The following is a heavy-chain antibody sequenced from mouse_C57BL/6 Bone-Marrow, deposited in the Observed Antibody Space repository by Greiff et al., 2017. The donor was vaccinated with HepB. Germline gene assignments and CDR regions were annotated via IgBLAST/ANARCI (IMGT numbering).Heavy chain of an antibody. J-gene: IGHJ4*01. V-gene: IGHV1-82*01. CDR3: ARAGCLYYAMDY. CDR2: IYPGDGDT. Sequence: QVQLQQSGPELVKPGASVKISCKASGYAFSSSWMNWVKQRPGKGLEWIGRIYPGDGDTNYNGKFKGKATLTADKSSSTAYMQLSSLTSEDSAVYFCARAGCLYYAMDYWGQGTSVTVSS. D-gene: IGHD6-1*01. CDR1: GYAFSSSW.